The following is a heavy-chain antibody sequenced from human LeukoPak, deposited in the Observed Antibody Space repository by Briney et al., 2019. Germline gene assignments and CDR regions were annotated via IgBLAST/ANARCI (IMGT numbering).Heavy chain of an antibody. V-gene: IGHV4-30-4*01. D-gene: IGHD3-10*02. J-gene: IGHJ4*02. CDR2: VYDSWNN. CDR1: GDSINSSNSH. CDR3: ASYFVGNGGRGY. Sequence: SETLSLTCTVPGDSINSSNSHWTWIRQPPGKGLEWLGSVYDSWNNYYNPSLESRITMSVDTSKNQYSLELSSVIAADTAVYYCASYFVGNGGRGYWGQGALVTVSS.